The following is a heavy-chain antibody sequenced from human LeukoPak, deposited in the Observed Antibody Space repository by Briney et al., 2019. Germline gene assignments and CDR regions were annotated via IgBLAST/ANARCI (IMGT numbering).Heavy chain of an antibody. CDR3: ARQRYCSSTSCYGGGGYFDY. J-gene: IGHJ4*02. V-gene: IGHV4-39*01. Sequence: SETLSLSCTVSGGSISSSTYCWGWLRQPPGQGLEWVGSISYSAITYYNPSLKSRVTISVGTYKNQFSLKLSYVTAADTAVYYCARQRYCSSTSCYGGGGYFDYWGQGTLVTVSS. D-gene: IGHD2-2*01. CDR1: GGSISSSTYC. CDR2: ISYSAIT.